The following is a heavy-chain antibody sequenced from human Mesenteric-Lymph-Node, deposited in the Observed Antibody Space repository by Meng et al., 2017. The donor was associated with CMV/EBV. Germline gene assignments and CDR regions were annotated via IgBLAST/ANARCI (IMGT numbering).Heavy chain of an antibody. Sequence: SCAASGFTFSSYAMSWVRQAPGKGLEWVSAISGSGGSTYYADSVKGRFTISRDNSKNTLYLQMNSLRAEDTAVYYCAKGHYGGKKGYYFDYWGQGTLVTVSS. V-gene: IGHV3-23*01. CDR3: AKGHYGGKKGYYFDY. J-gene: IGHJ4*02. CDR2: ISGSGGST. CDR1: GFTFSSYA. D-gene: IGHD4-23*01.